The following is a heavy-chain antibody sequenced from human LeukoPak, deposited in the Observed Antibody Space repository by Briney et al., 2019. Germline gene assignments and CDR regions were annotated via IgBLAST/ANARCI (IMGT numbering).Heavy chain of an antibody. Sequence: PGGSLRLSCAASGFTFTTYWMSWVRQAPGKGLEWVSSISSSGTYIYYADSVKGRFTISRDSAKNSLYLQMNSLRAEDTAVYYCARDFVNSGYYLDYWGQGTLVTVSS. CDR1: GFTFTTYW. V-gene: IGHV3-21*01. J-gene: IGHJ4*02. CDR3: ARDFVNSGYYLDY. CDR2: ISSSGTYI. D-gene: IGHD3-22*01.